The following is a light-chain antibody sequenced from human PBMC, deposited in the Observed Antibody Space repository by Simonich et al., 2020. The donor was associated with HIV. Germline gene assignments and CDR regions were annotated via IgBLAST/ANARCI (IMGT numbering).Light chain of an antibody. Sequence: QSVLTQPPSVSAAPGQTVTISCSGSRSKIGTNYVYWYQPLPGTAPKLLTYYNNKRPSGIPDRFSGSKSGTSATLAITGLQTGDEADYYCGTWDSSLGAVVFGGGTKLTVL. J-gene: IGLJ2*01. CDR3: GTWDSSLGAVV. V-gene: IGLV1-51*01. CDR2: YNN. CDR1: RSKIGTNY.